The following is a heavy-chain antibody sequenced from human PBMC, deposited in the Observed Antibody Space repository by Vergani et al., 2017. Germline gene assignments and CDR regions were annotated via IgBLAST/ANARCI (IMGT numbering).Heavy chain of an antibody. Sequence: VQLVESGGGVVQPGGSLRLSCAASGVSFSSYWRHWVRHTPEKGLVWVSRINTDGSWTTYADSVKGRFTISRDNAKNTLYLQMNSLRVEETAVYYCARGKDCGGSSCNGSPYYGLDLWGQGTTVTVSS. CDR1: GVSFSSYW. V-gene: IGHV3-74*02. CDR3: ARGKDCGGSSCNGSPYYGLDL. J-gene: IGHJ6*02. CDR2: INTDGSWT. D-gene: IGHD2-15*01.